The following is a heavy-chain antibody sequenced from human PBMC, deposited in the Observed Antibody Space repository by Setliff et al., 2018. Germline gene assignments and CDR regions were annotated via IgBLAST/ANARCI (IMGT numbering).Heavy chain of an antibody. V-gene: IGHV3-23*01. Sequence: GGSLRLSCVASGITFTSYAMSWVRQAPGKGLEWVSTVSGSGDNAYYTDSVKGRFTTSRDNSKNTLSLQMSSLRAEDTAIYFCAGQGPIFGTGLIPGLDQWGQGTMVTVSS. J-gene: IGHJ4*02. CDR3: AGQGPIFGTGLIPGLDQ. D-gene: IGHD3-3*01. CDR1: GITFTSYA. CDR2: VSGSGDNA.